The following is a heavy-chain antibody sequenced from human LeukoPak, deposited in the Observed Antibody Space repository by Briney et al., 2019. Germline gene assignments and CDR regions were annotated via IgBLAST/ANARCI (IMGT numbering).Heavy chain of an antibody. D-gene: IGHD2-15*01. CDR2: INGGDSDT. J-gene: IGHJ4*02. CDR3: ARARGCSGGTFYAEY. Sequence: GGSLQISGKCFGYNFKPYSIGWARHLPGKGLDWMGKINGGDSDTRYSPSFQGQDTITADKSISTGYLEWSSLKASDSAMDYCARARGCSGGTFYAEYWGQGTLVSVFS. V-gene: IGHV5-51*01. CDR1: GYNFKPYS.